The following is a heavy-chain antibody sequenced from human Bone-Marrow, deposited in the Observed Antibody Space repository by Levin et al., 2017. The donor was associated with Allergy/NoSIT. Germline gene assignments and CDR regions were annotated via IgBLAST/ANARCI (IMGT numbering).Heavy chain of an antibody. Sequence: ALVKVSCKASGYTFTSYDINWVRQATGQGLEWMGWMNPNSGNTGYAQKFQGRVTMTRNTSISTAYMELSSLRSEDTAVYYCARVEVVVAQTYGMDVWGQGTTVTVSS. CDR1: GYTFTSYD. D-gene: IGHD2-15*01. CDR3: ARVEVVVAQTYGMDV. V-gene: IGHV1-8*01. J-gene: IGHJ6*02. CDR2: MNPNSGNT.